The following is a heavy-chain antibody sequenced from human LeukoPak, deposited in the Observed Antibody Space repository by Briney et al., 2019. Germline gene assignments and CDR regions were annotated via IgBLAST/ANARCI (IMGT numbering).Heavy chain of an antibody. Sequence: GASVKVSCKAPGYTFTGYYMHWVRQAPGQGLEWMGWINPNSGGTNYAQKFQGRVTMTRDTSISTAYMELSRLRSDDTAVYSCARSSSWYVAWFDPWGQGTLVTVSS. CDR2: INPNSGGT. CDR3: ARSSSWYVAWFDP. D-gene: IGHD6-13*01. J-gene: IGHJ5*02. V-gene: IGHV1-2*02. CDR1: GYTFTGYY.